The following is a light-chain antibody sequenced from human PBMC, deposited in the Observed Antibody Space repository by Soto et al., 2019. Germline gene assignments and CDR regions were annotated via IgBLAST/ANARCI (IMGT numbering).Light chain of an antibody. V-gene: IGLV2-14*01. Sequence: QSVLTQPASVSGSPGQSITISCTGASSDISDYNYVSWYQQHPGKAPKLMIYDVSNRPSGVSNRFSGSKSGNTASLTISGLQAEDEADYYCSSYTSSTRAVLGGGTQLTVL. CDR3: SSYTSSTRAV. CDR1: SSDISDYNY. J-gene: IGLJ7*01. CDR2: DVS.